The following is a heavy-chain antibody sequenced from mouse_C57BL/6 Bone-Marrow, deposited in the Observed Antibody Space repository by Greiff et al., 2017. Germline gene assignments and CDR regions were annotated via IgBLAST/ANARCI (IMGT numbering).Heavy chain of an antibody. CDR1: GYTFTSSW. J-gene: IGHJ3*01. Sequence: QVQLQQPGAELVKPGASVKLSCKASGYTFTSSWMHWVKQRPGQGLEWIGMIHPNSGSTNYNEKFKSKATLTVDKSSSTAYMQLSSLTSEDSAVYYCARGDYDVWFAYWGQGTLVTVSA. CDR3: ARGDYDVWFAY. D-gene: IGHD2-4*01. CDR2: IHPNSGST. V-gene: IGHV1-64*01.